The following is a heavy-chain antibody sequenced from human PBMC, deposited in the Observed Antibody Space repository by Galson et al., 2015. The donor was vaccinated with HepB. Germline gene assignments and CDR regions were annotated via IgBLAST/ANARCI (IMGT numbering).Heavy chain of an antibody. J-gene: IGHJ3*02. V-gene: IGHV3-11*01. D-gene: IGHD2-21*01. CDR1: GFTFSDYY. Sequence: SLRLSCAASGFTFSDYYMSWIRQAPGKGLEWVSYISSSGSTIYYADSVKGRFTISRDNAKNSLYMQMNRLRAVDTAVSYCARDDDCCARACDIWGTGTIVPASS. CDR2: ISSSGSTI. CDR3: ARDDDCCARACDI.